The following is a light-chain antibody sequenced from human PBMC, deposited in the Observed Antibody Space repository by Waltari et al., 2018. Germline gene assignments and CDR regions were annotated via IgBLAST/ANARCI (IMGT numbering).Light chain of an antibody. Sequence: DIQMTQSPSALSASVGDRVTITCQASQDISNYLNWYQQKPGKAPKLLIYDASDLQTGVPSRFNGSGSGTHFTFTISSLRPEDVATYYCQQYESLPLTFGGGTKVDIK. CDR3: QQYESLPLT. J-gene: IGKJ4*01. CDR1: QDISNY. V-gene: IGKV1-33*01. CDR2: DAS.